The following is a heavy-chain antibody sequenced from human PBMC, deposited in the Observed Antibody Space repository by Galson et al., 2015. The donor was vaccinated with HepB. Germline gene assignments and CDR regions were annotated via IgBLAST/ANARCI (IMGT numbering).Heavy chain of an antibody. V-gene: IGHV3-30*18. D-gene: IGHD6-13*01. CDR3: AKETRAAGTLFDY. Sequence: SLRLSCAASGFTFSSYGMHWVRQAPGKGLEWVAVISYDGSNKYYADSVKGRFTISRDNSKNTLYLQMNSLRAEDTAVYYCAKETRAAGTLFDYWGQGTLVTVSS. CDR1: GFTFSSYG. CDR2: ISYDGSNK. J-gene: IGHJ4*02.